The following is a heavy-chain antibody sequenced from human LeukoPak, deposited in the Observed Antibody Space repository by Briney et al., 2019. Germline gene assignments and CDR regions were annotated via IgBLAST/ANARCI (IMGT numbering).Heavy chain of an antibody. Sequence: SETLSLTCTVSGASISTYYWSWIRQPPGKGLEWIGYIYYGGTTNYNPSLKSRVTISVDTYTNQLSLMLSSVTAADTAVYYYWGYFPSTEIFDYWGQGTLVTVCS. J-gene: IGHJ4*02. V-gene: IGHV4-59*01. D-gene: IGHD2/OR15-2a*01. CDR2: IYYGGTT. CDR1: GASISTYY. CDR3: WGYFPSTEIFDY.